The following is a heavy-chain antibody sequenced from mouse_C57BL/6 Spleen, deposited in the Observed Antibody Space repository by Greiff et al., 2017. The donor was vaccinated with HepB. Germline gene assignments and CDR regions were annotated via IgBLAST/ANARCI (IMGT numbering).Heavy chain of an antibody. CDR1: GFNIKDYY. D-gene: IGHD4-1*01. V-gene: IGHV14-2*01. Sequence: VQLQQSGAELVKPGASVKLSCTASGFNIKDYYMHWVKQRPEQGLEWIGRIDPEDGETKYAPKFQGKATITTDPSSNTAYLQLSSLTSAYTAVYYCARGNWDVYYAMDYWGQGTSVTVSS. J-gene: IGHJ4*01. CDR3: ARGNWDVYYAMDY. CDR2: IDPEDGET.